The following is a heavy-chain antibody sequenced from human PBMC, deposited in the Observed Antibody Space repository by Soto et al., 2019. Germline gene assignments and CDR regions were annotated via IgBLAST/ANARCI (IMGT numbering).Heavy chain of an antibody. Sequence: QVQLQQWGAGLLKPSETLSLTCAVYGGSFSGYYWSWIRQPPGKGLEWIGEINHSGSTNYNPSLKSRVTIPVDTSKNQFSLKLSSVTAADTAVYYCARGARYGDYLRWFDPWGQGTLVTVSS. D-gene: IGHD4-17*01. V-gene: IGHV4-34*01. CDR3: ARGARYGDYLRWFDP. CDR1: GGSFSGYY. CDR2: INHSGST. J-gene: IGHJ5*02.